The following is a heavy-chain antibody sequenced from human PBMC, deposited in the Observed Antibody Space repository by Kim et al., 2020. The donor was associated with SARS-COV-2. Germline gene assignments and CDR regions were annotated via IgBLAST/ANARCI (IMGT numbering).Heavy chain of an antibody. CDR3: ARAYYYDSSGYYFLAKETDS. J-gene: IGHJ5*01. CDR1: GFTFSSYS. V-gene: IGHV3-21*01. Sequence: GGSLRLSCAASGFTFSSYSMNWVRQAPGKGLEWVSSISSSSSYIYYADSVKGRFTISRDNAKNSLYLQMNSLRAEDTAVYYCARAYYYDSSGYYFLAKETDSWGQGTLVTVSS. CDR2: ISSSSSYI. D-gene: IGHD3-22*01.